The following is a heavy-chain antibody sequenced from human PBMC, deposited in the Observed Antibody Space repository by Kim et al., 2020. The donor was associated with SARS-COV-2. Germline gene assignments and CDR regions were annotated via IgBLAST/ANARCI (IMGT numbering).Heavy chain of an antibody. J-gene: IGHJ4*02. CDR2: IWYDGSNK. Sequence: GGSLRLSCAASGFTFSSYGMHWVRQAPGKRLEWVAVIWYDGSNKYYADSVKGRFTISRDNSKNTLYLQMNSLRAEDTAVYYCARDVEYSSSWLGYWGQGTLVTVSS. D-gene: IGHD6-6*01. CDR1: GFTFSSYG. CDR3: ARDVEYSSSWLGY. V-gene: IGHV3-33*01.